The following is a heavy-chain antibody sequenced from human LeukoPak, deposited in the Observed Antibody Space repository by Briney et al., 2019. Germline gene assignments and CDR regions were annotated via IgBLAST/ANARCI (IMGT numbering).Heavy chain of an antibody. D-gene: IGHD5-18*01. CDR2: FDPEDDET. CDR3: ATPSGYSYSYDY. Sequence: ASVKVSCKVSGYTLTELSMHWVRQAPGKGLEWMGGFDPEDDETIYAQKFQGRVTMTEDTSTDTAYMELSSLRSGDTAVYYCATPSGYSYSYDYWGQGTLVTVSS. J-gene: IGHJ4*02. V-gene: IGHV1-24*01. CDR1: GYTLTELS.